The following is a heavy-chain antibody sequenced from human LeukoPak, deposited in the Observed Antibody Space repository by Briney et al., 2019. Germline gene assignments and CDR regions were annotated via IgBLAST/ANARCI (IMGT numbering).Heavy chain of an antibody. J-gene: IGHJ4*02. CDR1: GGSISSYY. Sequence: PSETLSLTCTVSGGSISSYYCSWIRPPPGKGLGWVGYIYYSGNTNYNPSIKSRVTIAVDTSKNQISLKLSSVTAADTAVYYCEGTYYYDSSGYYHYALWGQGTLVTVSS. CDR2: IYYSGNT. CDR3: EGTYYYDSSGYYHYAL. D-gene: IGHD3-22*01. V-gene: IGHV4-59*01.